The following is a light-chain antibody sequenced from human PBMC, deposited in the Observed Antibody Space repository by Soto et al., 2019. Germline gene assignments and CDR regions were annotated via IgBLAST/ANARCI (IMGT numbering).Light chain of an antibody. J-gene: IGKJ2*01. CDR1: QSVSSSY. CDR2: GAS. CDR3: QQYGSSPFYT. Sequence: EIVLTQSPGILSLSPGERATLSCRASQSVSSSYLAWYQQKPGQAPRLLIYGASSRATGIPDRFSGSGSGTDFTLTISRLEPEDFAVYYCQQYGSSPFYTFGQGTKLEIK. V-gene: IGKV3-20*01.